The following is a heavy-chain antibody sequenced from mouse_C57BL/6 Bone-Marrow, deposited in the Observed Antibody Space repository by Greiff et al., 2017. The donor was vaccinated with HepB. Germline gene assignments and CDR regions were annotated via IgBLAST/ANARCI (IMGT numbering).Heavy chain of an antibody. V-gene: IGHV5-9-1*02. CDR2: ISSGGDYI. CDR3: TNYYGSSWFAY. J-gene: IGHJ3*01. CDR1: GFTFSSYA. Sequence: EVQGVESGEGLVKPGGSLKLSCAASGFTFSSYAMSWVRQTPEKRLEWVAYISSGGDYIYYADTVKGRFTISRDNARNTLYLQMSSLKSEDTAMYYCTNYYGSSWFAYWGQGTLVTVSA. D-gene: IGHD1-1*01.